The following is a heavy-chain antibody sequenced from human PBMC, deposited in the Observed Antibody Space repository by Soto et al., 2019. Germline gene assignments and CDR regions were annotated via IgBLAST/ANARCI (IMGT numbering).Heavy chain of an antibody. D-gene: IGHD3-10*01. V-gene: IGHV1-18*01. Sequence: ASVKVSCKASGGTFSSYAISWVRQAPGQGLEWMGGISAYNGNTNYAQKLQGRVTMTTDTSTSTAYMELRSLRSDDTAVYYCARDAGLLLWFAELFLPYGMDVWGQGTTVTVYS. CDR2: ISAYNGNT. CDR3: ARDAGLLLWFAELFLPYGMDV. CDR1: GGTFSSYA. J-gene: IGHJ6*02.